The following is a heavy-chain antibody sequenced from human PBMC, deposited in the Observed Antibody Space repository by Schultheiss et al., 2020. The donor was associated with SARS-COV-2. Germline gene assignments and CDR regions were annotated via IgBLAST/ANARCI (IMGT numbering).Heavy chain of an antibody. J-gene: IGHJ4*02. Sequence: SQTLSLTCTVSGASISSYYWSWIRQPPGKGLEWIGYIYYSGSANYNPSLKSRVFISVDTSKNQFSLKLSSVTAADTAVYYCARRIGRGVINYWGQGTLVTVSS. CDR2: IYYSGSA. CDR1: GASISSYY. V-gene: IGHV4-59*12. CDR3: ARRIGRGVINY. D-gene: IGHD3-10*01.